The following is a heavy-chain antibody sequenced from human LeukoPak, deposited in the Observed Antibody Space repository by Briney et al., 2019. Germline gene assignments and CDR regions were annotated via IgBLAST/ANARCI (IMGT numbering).Heavy chain of an antibody. V-gene: IGHV3-23*01. J-gene: IGHJ5*02. CDR2: ISGSGGST. CDR1: GFTFSSYA. D-gene: IGHD6-19*01. Sequence: SGGSLRLSCAASGFTFSSYAMSWVRQAPGKGLEWVSAISGSGGSTYYADSVKGRFTISRDNSKNTLYLQMNSLRAEDTAVYYCAKDRVAVAGTVSDWFDPWGQGTLVTVSS. CDR3: AKDRVAVAGTVSDWFDP.